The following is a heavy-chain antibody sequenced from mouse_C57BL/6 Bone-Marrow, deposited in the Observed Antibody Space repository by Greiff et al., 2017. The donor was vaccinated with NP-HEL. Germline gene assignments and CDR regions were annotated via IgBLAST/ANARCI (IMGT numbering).Heavy chain of an antibody. CDR3: ARGDYDWYFDV. J-gene: IGHJ1*03. CDR2: IYPRSGNT. D-gene: IGHD2-4*01. CDR1: GYTFTSYG. Sequence: QVQLKESGAELARPGASVKLSCKASGYTFTSYGISWVKQRTGQGLEWIGEIYPRSGNTYYNEKFKGKATLTADKSSSTAYMELRSLTSEDSAVYFCARGDYDWYFDVWGTGTTVTVS. V-gene: IGHV1-81*01.